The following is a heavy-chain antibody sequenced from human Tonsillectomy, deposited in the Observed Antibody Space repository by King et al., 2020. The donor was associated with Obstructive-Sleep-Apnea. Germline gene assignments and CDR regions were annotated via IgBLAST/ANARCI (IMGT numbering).Heavy chain of an antibody. D-gene: IGHD3-22*01. CDR1: GFTFSNYA. Sequence: QLVQSGGGVVQPGRSLRLSCAASGFTFSNYAMHWVRQAPGKGLEWVAVISYDGSNKYYADSVKGRFTISRDNSKNTLYLQMNSLRAEDTAVYYCARDGNYDSSGYYLDAFDIWGQGTMVTVSS. V-gene: IGHV3-30-3*01. CDR3: ARDGNYDSSGYYLDAFDI. CDR2: ISYDGSNK. J-gene: IGHJ3*02.